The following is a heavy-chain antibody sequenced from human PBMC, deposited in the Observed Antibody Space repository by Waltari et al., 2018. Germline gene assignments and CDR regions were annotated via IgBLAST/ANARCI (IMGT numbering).Heavy chain of an antibody. CDR1: GFTFSSYW. D-gene: IGHD3-16*01. Sequence: EVQLVESGGGLVQPGGSLRLSCAASGFTFSSYWMSWVRQAPGKGLEWVANIKQDGSEKYYVDSVKGRFTISRDNAKNSLYLQMTSLRAEDTAVYYCATTGKGGAFDIWGQGTMVTVSS. CDR3: ATTGKGGAFDI. J-gene: IGHJ3*02. V-gene: IGHV3-7*01. CDR2: IKQDGSEK.